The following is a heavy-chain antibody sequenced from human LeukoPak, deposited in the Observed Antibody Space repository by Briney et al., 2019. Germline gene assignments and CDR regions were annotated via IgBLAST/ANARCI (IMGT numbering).Heavy chain of an antibody. CDR3: ARGGGTTWFDP. CDR2: INHSGST. J-gene: IGHJ5*02. Sequence: SETLSLTCAVYGGSFSGYYWSWIRQPPGKGLEWIGEINHSGSTNYNPSLKSRVTISVDTSKNQFSLKLSSVTAADTAEYYCARGGGTTWFDPWGQGTLVTVSS. V-gene: IGHV4-34*01. CDR1: GGSFSGYY. D-gene: IGHD2/OR15-2a*01.